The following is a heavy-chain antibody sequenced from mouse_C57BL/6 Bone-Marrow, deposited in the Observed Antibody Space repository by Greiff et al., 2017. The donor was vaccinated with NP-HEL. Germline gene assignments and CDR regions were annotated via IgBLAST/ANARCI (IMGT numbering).Heavy chain of an antibody. V-gene: IGHV1-61*01. Sequence: QVQLQQPGAELVRPGSSVKLSCKASGYTFTSYWMDWVKQRPGQGLEWIGNIYPSDSETHYNQKFKDKATLTVDKSSSTAYMQLSSLTSEDSAVYYCARSLPYYGSSYGYWGQGTTLTVSS. CDR3: ARSLPYYGSSYGY. CDR2: IYPSDSET. CDR1: GYTFTSYW. D-gene: IGHD1-1*01. J-gene: IGHJ2*01.